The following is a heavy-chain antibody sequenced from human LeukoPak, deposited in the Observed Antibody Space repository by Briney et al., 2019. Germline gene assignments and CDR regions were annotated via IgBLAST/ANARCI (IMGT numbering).Heavy chain of an antibody. Sequence: LGASVKVSCKASGYTFTGYYMHWVRQAPGQGLEWMGWINPNSGGTNYAQKFQGRVTMTRDTSISTAYMELSRLRSDDTAVYYCARVEGGLGSYYYYYMDVWGKGTTVTVSS. J-gene: IGHJ6*03. D-gene: IGHD3/OR15-3a*01. V-gene: IGHV1-2*03. CDR3: ARVEGGLGSYYYYYMDV. CDR1: GYTFTGYY. CDR2: INPNSGGT.